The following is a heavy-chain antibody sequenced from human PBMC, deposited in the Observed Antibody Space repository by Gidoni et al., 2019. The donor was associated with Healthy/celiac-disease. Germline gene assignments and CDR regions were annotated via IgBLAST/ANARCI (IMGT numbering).Heavy chain of an antibody. CDR1: GFTFSSYA. CDR3: AKTAYYYDSSGYFYFDY. V-gene: IGHV3-23*01. Sequence: EVQLLASGGGLVQPGGSLRLSCAASGFTFSSYAMSWVRQAPGKGLEWVSAISGSGGSTYYADSVKGRFTISRDNSKNTLYLQMNSLRAEDTAVYYCAKTAYYYDSSGYFYFDYWGQGTLVTVSS. CDR2: ISGSGGST. D-gene: IGHD3-22*01. J-gene: IGHJ4*02.